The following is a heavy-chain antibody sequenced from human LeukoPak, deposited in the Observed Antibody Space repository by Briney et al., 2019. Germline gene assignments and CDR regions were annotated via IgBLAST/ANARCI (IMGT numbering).Heavy chain of an antibody. CDR2: IKIDGTEK. Sequence: PGGSLRPSCAASGFAFGTYWMTWVRQAPGKGLEWVANIKIDGTEKRYADSVKGRFTISRDNAKNSLYLQMSSLRAEDTAVYYCARRVVGGTDYFDYWGQGTLVTVSS. CDR1: GFAFGTYW. V-gene: IGHV3-7*01. CDR3: ARRVVGGTDYFDY. D-gene: IGHD1-26*01. J-gene: IGHJ4*02.